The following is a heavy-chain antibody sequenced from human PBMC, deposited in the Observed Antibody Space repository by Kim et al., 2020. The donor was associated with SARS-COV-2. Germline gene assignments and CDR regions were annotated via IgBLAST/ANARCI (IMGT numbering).Heavy chain of an antibody. V-gene: IGHV2-70*01. Sequence: STSLKTRLTISKDTSKNQVVLTMTNMDPVDTATYYCARMDGYNYWVYFDYWGQGTLVTVSS. CDR3: ARMDGYNYWVYFDY. J-gene: IGHJ4*02. D-gene: IGHD5-12*01.